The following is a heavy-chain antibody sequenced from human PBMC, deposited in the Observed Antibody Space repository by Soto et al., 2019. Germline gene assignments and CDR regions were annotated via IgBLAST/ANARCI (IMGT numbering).Heavy chain of an antibody. CDR3: ATSYYYYGMDV. Sequence: SCKKSVCTFRRDEIIWVRQAPGQGLEWMGGIIPIFGTANYAQKFQGRVTITADESTSTAYMELSSLRSEDTAVYYCATSYYYYGMDVWGQGTTVTVS. CDR2: IIPIFGTA. V-gene: IGHV1-69*01. CDR1: VCTFRRDE. J-gene: IGHJ6*02.